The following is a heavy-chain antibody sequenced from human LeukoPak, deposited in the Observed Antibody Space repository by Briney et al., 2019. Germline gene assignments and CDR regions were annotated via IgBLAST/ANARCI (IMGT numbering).Heavy chain of an antibody. Sequence: PGGSLRLSCAASGFTFSSYGMSWVHQAPGKGLEWVSAISGSGGSTYYADSVKGRFTISRDNSKNTLYLQMNSLRAEDTAVYYCAKVRLDYYDSSGHSAFDIWGQGTMVTVSS. CDR3: AKVRLDYYDSSGHSAFDI. V-gene: IGHV3-23*01. CDR2: ISGSGGST. J-gene: IGHJ3*02. D-gene: IGHD3-22*01. CDR1: GFTFSSYG.